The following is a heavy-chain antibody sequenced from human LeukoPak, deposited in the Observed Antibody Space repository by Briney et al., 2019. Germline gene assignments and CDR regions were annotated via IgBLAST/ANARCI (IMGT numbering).Heavy chain of an antibody. CDR2: ISGSGGST. CDR3: AKDSVVVVAATWDEDYFDY. V-gene: IGHV3-23*01. Sequence: GGSLRLSCAASGFTFSSYAMSWVRQAPGKGLEWVSAISGSGGSTYYADSVKGRFTISRDNSKNTLYLQMNSLRAEDTAVYYCAKDSVVVVAATWDEDYFDYWGQGTLVTVSS. J-gene: IGHJ4*02. CDR1: GFTFSSYA. D-gene: IGHD2-15*01.